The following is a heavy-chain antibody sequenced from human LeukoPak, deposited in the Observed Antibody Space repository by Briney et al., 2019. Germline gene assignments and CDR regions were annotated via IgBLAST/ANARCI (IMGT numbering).Heavy chain of an antibody. CDR1: GYTFTNYG. Sequence: ASVKVSCKASGYTFTNYGISWVRQAPGQGLEWMGWISAYNGHTNYAQKLQGRVTMTTDTSTSTAYMELRSLRSDDTAVYYCARDQYYDSKGWFDPWGQGTLVTVSS. V-gene: IGHV1-18*01. CDR3: ARDQYYDSKGWFDP. J-gene: IGHJ5*02. D-gene: IGHD3-22*01. CDR2: ISAYNGHT.